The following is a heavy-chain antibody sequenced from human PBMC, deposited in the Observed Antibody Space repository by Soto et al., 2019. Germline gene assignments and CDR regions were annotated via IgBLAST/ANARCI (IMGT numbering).Heavy chain of an antibody. D-gene: IGHD5-18*01. CDR2: SSGYNGNR. CDR3: ARGVDTAMVPYSFDY. J-gene: IGHJ4*02. V-gene: IGHV1-18*01. Sequence: QVQLVQSGVEVKKPGASVKVSCKASGYSFNTYGISWVRLAPGQGLEWMGWSSGYNGNRNYAQKLQGRVTVTADTSTSTAYMQLRSLRSDDTAVYYCARGVDTAMVPYSFDYWGQGTLVTVSS. CDR1: GYSFNTYG.